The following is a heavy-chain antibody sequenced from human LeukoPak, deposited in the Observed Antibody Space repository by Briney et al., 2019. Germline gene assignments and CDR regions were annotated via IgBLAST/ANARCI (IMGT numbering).Heavy chain of an antibody. Sequence: GRSPRLSCAASGFTFSSYGMHWVRQAPGKGLEWVAVISYDGSNKYYADSVKGRFTISRDNSKNTLYLQMNSLRAEDTAVYYCAKGSSMVRGAPYYYYGMDVWGKGTTVTVSS. CDR1: GFTFSSYG. V-gene: IGHV3-30*18. CDR2: ISYDGSNK. CDR3: AKGSSMVRGAPYYYYGMDV. J-gene: IGHJ6*04. D-gene: IGHD3-10*01.